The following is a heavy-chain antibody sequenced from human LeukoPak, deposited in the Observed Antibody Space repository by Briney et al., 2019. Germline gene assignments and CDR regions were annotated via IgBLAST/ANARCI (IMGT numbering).Heavy chain of an antibody. CDR3: VRSFGSSCY. V-gene: IGHV3-48*03. D-gene: IGHD3-10*01. Sequence: GGSLRLSRAASGFTFSSYEMNWVRQAPGKGLEWVSYISSSGSTIYYADSVKGRFTISRDNAKSSLYLQMNSLRVEDTAVYYCVRSFGSSCYWGQGTLVIVSS. CDR1: GFTFSSYE. J-gene: IGHJ4*02. CDR2: ISSSGSTI.